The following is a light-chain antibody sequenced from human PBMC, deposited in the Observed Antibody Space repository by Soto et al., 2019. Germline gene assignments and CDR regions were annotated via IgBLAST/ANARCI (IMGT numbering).Light chain of an antibody. Sequence: DIQMTQSPSTLSASVGDRVTITCRASQSISSWLAWYQQKPGKAPKLLISAASSLESGVPPRFSGSGSGTDFTLTITSLQPEDFATYYCQQSHSIPWTFGQGTKVDIK. CDR3: QQSHSIPWT. V-gene: IGKV1-5*01. J-gene: IGKJ1*01. CDR1: QSISSW. CDR2: AAS.